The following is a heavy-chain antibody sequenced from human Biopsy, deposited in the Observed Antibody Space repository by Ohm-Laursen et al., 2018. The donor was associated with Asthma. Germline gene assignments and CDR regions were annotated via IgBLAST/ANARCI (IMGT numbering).Heavy chain of an antibody. CDR3: ARFKRGYSYGYAGVFDY. CDR1: GFTFSSYS. V-gene: IGHV3-48*02. D-gene: IGHD5-18*01. J-gene: IGHJ4*02. CDR2: ISSSSSTI. Sequence: SLRLSCSASGFTFSSYSMNWVRQAPGKGLEWVSYISSSSSTIYYADSVKGRFTTSRDNAKNSLYLQMISLRDEDTAVYYCARFKRGYSYGYAGVFDYWGQGTLVTVSS.